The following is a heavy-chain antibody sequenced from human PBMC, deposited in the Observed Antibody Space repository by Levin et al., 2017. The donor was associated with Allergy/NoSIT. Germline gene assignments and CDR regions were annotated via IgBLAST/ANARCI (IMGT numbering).Heavy chain of an antibody. CDR2: INSDGSNT. D-gene: IGHD2-2*01. V-gene: IGHV3-74*01. CDR1: GFTFSNYW. J-gene: IGHJ5*02. Sequence: ASVKVSCAASGFTFSNYWMHWVRQAPGKGLVWVSHINSDGSNTNYADSVKGRFTISRDNAKNTLYLQMNSLRDEDTAVYYCARGGCSSTSWLDNWGQGTLVTVSP. CDR3: ARGGCSSTSWLDN.